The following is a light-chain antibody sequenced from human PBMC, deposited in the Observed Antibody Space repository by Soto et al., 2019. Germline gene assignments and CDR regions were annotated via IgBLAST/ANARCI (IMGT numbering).Light chain of an antibody. V-gene: IGKV3-15*01. J-gene: IGKJ1*01. CDR2: GAS. CDR3: QQYNTWPRT. CDR1: PNINDY. Sequence: EIVMTQSPATLSMSPGERATLSCRASPNINDYLAWFQQKPGQAPRLLIYGASTRATAIPARFSGSGSGTEFTLSISSLQSEDFAVYYCQQYNTWPRTFGQGTKVETK.